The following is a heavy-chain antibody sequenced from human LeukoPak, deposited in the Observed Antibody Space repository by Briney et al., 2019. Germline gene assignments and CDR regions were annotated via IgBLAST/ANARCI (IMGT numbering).Heavy chain of an antibody. J-gene: IGHJ4*02. CDR1: GYTFTSYD. D-gene: IGHD2-15*01. Sequence: GASVKVSCKAAGYTFTSYDINWVRQATGQRPEWMGWMNPNSGNTGYAQKFQGRVTMTRNTSISTAYMELSSLRSEDTAVYYCARAGGYCGRISCPYYFDYWGQGSLVAVSS. V-gene: IGHV1-8*01. CDR3: ARAGGYCGRISCPYYFDY. CDR2: MNPNSGNT.